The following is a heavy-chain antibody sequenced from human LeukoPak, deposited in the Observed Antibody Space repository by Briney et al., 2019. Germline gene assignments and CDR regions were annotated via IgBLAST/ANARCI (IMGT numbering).Heavy chain of an antibody. CDR1: GFTFSNAY. J-gene: IGHJ4*02. CDR3: TTDLLTIFGVTNNY. Sequence: GGSLRLSCAASGFTFSNAYMSWVRQAPGKGLEWVGRIKSKTDGGTTDYAAPVKGRFTISRDDSKNTLSLQMNSLKTEDTAVYYCTTDLLTIFGVTNNYWGQGTLVTVSS. D-gene: IGHD3-3*01. CDR2: IKSKTDGGTT. V-gene: IGHV3-15*01.